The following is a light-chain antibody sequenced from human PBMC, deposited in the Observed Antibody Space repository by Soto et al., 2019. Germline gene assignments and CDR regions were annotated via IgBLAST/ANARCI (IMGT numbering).Light chain of an antibody. CDR3: CSYASSGTLVI. J-gene: IGLJ2*01. V-gene: IGLV2-23*01. CDR2: EGS. Sequence: QSALTQPASVSGSPGQSITISCTGTSSDVGSYNLVSWYQQHPGKAPKLMIYEGSKRPSGVSNRFSGSKSVNTASLTISGLQAEDEADYYCCSYASSGTLVIFGGGTKLTVL. CDR1: SSDVGSYNL.